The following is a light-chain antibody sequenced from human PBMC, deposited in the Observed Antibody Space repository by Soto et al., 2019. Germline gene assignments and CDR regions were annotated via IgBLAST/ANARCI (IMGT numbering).Light chain of an antibody. CDR2: GAS. J-gene: IGKJ5*01. Sequence: EVVMTQSPATLSVSPGEGATLSCRASQGIGDTLAWYQHKPGQTPRLLIYGASARALGIPDRFSGSGSGTEFSFTVTSLQSEDFAVSYCQQYDQWPITFGQGTRLESK. CDR3: QQYDQWPIT. CDR1: QGIGDT. V-gene: IGKV3-15*01.